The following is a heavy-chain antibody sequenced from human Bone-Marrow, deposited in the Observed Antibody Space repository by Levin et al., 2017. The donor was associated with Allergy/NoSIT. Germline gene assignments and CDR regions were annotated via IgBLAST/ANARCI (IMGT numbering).Heavy chain of an antibody. J-gene: IGHJ6*02. V-gene: IGHV4-59*01. Sequence: SETLSLTCTVSGGSISSYYWSWIRQPPGKGLEWIGSMFYSGGSNYNPSLKSRVTMSADTSKNQFSLNLRSVTAAATAMYFCARDLRYRDGYHYYGMDVWGQGTTVTVSS. CDR2: MFYSGGS. CDR3: ARDLRYRDGYHYYGMDV. D-gene: IGHD5-18*01. CDR1: GGSISSYY.